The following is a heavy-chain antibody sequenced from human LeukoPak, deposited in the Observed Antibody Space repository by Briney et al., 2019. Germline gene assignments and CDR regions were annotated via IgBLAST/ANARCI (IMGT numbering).Heavy chain of an antibody. V-gene: IGHV3-66*01. Sequence: GGSLRLSCAASGFNISNNYMTWVRQAPGRGLEWVSVTYSDGNTYYADSVRGRFTISRDNSKNTLYLQMNGLRAEDTAVYYCARGVVYYSYEMDVWGQGTTVTVSS. CDR2: TYSDGNT. D-gene: IGHD3-3*01. J-gene: IGHJ6*02. CDR1: GFNISNNY. CDR3: ARGVVYYSYEMDV.